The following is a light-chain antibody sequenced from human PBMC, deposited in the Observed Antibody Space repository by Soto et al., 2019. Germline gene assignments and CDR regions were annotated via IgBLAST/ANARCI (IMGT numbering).Light chain of an antibody. CDR1: QSIRNW. Sequence: DIQMTQSPSPLSASVGDRVTITCRASQSIRNWLAWYQDKPGKAPKLLIYDASSLESGVPSRFRGSGSGTEFTLTISSLQPDDFATYYCQQYQSSWTLGQGTKVDIK. CDR2: DAS. V-gene: IGKV1-5*01. CDR3: QQYQSSWT. J-gene: IGKJ1*01.